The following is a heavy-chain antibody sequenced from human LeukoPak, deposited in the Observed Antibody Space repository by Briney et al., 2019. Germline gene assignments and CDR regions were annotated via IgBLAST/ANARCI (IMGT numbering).Heavy chain of an antibody. CDR1: GFTFSSHG. V-gene: IGHV3-33*01. Sequence: GGSLRLSCAASGFTFSSHGMHWLRQPPGKGLEGVGSIWYDGSKPYHADSVKGRFTISSNNPKDTLHLQMNSLRGEDTAVYYCARGEQYSYHSSCPKSSDALGIWGQGTMVTVSS. CDR2: IWYDGSKP. CDR3: ARGEQYSYHSSCPKSSDALGI. J-gene: IGHJ3*02. D-gene: IGHD3-22*01.